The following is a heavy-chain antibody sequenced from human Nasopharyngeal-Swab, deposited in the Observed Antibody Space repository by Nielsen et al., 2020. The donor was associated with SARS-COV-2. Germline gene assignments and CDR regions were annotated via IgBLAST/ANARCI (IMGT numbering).Heavy chain of an antibody. CDR3: ARVYYDSSGYRED. D-gene: IGHD3-22*01. J-gene: IGHJ4*02. V-gene: IGHV4-61*02. CDR1: GGSISSGNYY. Sequence: LRLSCTVSGGSISSGNYYWSWIRQPAGKGLEWIGRIYTSGSTNYNPSLKSRVTISVDTSKNQFSLKLSSVTAADTAVYYCARVYYDSSGYREDWGQGTLVTVSS. CDR2: IYTSGST.